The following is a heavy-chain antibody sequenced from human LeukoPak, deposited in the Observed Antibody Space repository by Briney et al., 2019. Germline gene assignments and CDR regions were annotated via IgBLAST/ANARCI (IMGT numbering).Heavy chain of an antibody. CDR3: AREGMVVAPRYSSYFDY. CDR2: IWYDGSNK. Sequence: GRSLRLSCAASGFTFSSYGMHWVRLAPGKGLEWVAVIWYDGSNKYYADSVKGRFTISRDNSKNTLYLQMNSLRAEDTAVYYCAREGMVVAPRYSSYFDYWGQGTLVTVSS. V-gene: IGHV3-30*19. D-gene: IGHD2-15*01. J-gene: IGHJ4*02. CDR1: GFTFSSYG.